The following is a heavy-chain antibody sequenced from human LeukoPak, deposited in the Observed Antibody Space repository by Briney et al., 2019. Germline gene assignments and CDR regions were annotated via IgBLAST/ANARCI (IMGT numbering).Heavy chain of an antibody. CDR3: AKEGLYSGYDFDAFDI. J-gene: IGHJ3*02. V-gene: IGHV3-30*18. CDR2: LSYDGSNK. D-gene: IGHD5-12*01. Sequence: GGSLSSSFPAFGLTFISYGMHWVGQAPGKGLNGGAVLSYDGSNKYYADSVKGRFTISRDNSKNTLYLQMNSLRAEDTAVYYCAKEGLYSGYDFDAFDIWGQGTMVTVSS. CDR1: GLTFISYG.